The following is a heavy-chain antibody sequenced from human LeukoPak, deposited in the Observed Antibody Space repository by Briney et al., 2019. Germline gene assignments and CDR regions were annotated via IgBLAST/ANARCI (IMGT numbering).Heavy chain of an antibody. CDR2: ISAYNGNT. CDR3: ARRNGDLDAFDI. Sequence: ASVKVSCKASGYTFTSYGISWVRQAPGQGLEWMGWISAYNGNTNYAQKLQGRVTMTTDTSTSTACMELRSLRSDDTAVYYCARRNGDLDAFDIWGQGTMVTVSS. J-gene: IGHJ3*02. V-gene: IGHV1-18*01. D-gene: IGHD4-17*01. CDR1: GYTFTSYG.